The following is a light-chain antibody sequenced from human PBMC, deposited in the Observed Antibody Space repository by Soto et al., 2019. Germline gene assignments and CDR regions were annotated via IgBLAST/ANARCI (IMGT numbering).Light chain of an antibody. V-gene: IGKV1-5*03. CDR2: KAS. CDR3: QHYYSYPFT. J-gene: IGKJ3*01. CDR1: QSISSW. Sequence: DIQMTQSPSTLSASVGDRVTITCRASQSISSWVAWYQQKPGKAPKLLIYKASSLESGVPSKFSGSGSGTDFTLTISSLQPVDFATYYCQHYYSYPFTFGPGTKVDIK.